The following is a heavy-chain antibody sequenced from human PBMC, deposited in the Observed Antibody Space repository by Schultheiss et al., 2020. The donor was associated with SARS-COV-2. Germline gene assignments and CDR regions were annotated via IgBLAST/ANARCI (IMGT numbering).Heavy chain of an antibody. CDR3: SRLLSSGDY. D-gene: IGHD3-10*01. J-gene: IGHJ4*02. CDR1: GYTFTSYY. Sequence: ASVKVSCKASGYTFTSYYIHWVRQAPGQGLEWMGMINPRDGGTTYPQKFQGRLTMTGDTSTTTVYMELSSLRSDDTAMYFCSRLLSSGDYWGQGTQVTVS. V-gene: IGHV1-46*01. CDR2: INPRDGGT.